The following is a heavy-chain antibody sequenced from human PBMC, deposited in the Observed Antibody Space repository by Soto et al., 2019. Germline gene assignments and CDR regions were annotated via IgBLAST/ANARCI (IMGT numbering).Heavy chain of an antibody. CDR1: GYTFTSYY. V-gene: IGHV1-46*01. CDR3: ARAYYDFWSGYSHYYYGMDV. D-gene: IGHD3-3*01. J-gene: IGHJ6*02. Sequence: ASVKVSCKASGYTFTSYYIHWVRQAPGQGLEWMGIINPSGGSTSYAQKFQGRVTMTRDTSTSTVYMELSSLRSEDTAVYYCARAYYDFWSGYSHYYYGMDVWGQGTTVTVSS. CDR2: INPSGGST.